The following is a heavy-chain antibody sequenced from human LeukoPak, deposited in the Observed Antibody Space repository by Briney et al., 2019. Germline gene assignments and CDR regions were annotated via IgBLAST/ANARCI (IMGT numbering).Heavy chain of an antibody. J-gene: IGHJ1*01. CDR2: IKQDGSEK. D-gene: IGHD1-26*01. V-gene: IGHV3-7*01. CDR1: GFTFSSYW. Sequence: GGSLRLSCAASGFTFSSYWMSWVRQAPGKGLEWVANIKQDGSEKYYVDSVKGRFTISRDNAKNSLYLQMNSLRAEDTAVYYCARADSGSYPEYFQHWGQGTLVTASS. CDR3: ARADSGSYPEYFQH.